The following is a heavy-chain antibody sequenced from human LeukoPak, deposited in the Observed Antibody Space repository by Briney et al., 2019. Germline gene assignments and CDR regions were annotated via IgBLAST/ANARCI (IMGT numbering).Heavy chain of an antibody. V-gene: IGHV3-11*04. CDR1: GFTFSDHY. CDR3: AKVAKYYYGSETYYFFEH. J-gene: IGHJ4*02. Sequence: GGSLRLSCAASGFTFSDHYMSWIRQAPGKGLEWVSYISSSGNSIYHADSVKGRFTISRDNAKNSLYLQMNSLRVEDTAVYYCAKVAKYYYGSETYYFFEHWGQGTPVTASS. D-gene: IGHD3-10*01. CDR2: ISSSGNSI.